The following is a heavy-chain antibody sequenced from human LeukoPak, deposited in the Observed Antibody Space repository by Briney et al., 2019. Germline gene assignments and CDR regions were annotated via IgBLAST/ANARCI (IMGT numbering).Heavy chain of an antibody. CDR3: AREQGSRWFDP. D-gene: IGHD3-10*01. CDR1: GGTFSSYA. Sequence: SVKASCKASGGTFSSYAISWVRQAPGQGLEWMGRIIPILGIANYAQKFQGRVTITADKSTSTAYMELSSLRSEDTAVYYCAREQGSRWFDPWGQGTLVTVSS. CDR2: IIPILGIA. V-gene: IGHV1-69*04. J-gene: IGHJ5*02.